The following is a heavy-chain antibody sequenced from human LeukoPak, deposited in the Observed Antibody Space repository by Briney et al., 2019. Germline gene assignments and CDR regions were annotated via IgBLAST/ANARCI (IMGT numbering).Heavy chain of an antibody. V-gene: IGHV3-64D*09. CDR1: GFTFKSYP. CDR3: VKGDYYVMDV. Sequence: GGSLRLSCSAAGFTFKSYPMHWVRQAPGKGLEFVSAISSNGGSTYYADSVKGRLTISRDNSKNTLYLQMSSLRAEDTALYYWVKGDYYVMDVWGQGTTVTVSS. J-gene: IGHJ6*02. CDR2: ISSNGGST.